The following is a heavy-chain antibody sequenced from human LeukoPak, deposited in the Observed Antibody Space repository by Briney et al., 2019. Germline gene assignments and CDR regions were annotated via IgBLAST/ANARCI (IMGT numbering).Heavy chain of an antibody. D-gene: IGHD6-13*01. J-gene: IGHJ4*02. CDR3: ARGRGSSSWYYFDY. CDR2: INHSGSI. CDR1: GGSFSGYY. V-gene: IGHV4-34*01. Sequence: PSETLSLTCAVYGGSFSGYYWSWIRQPPGKGLEWIGEINHSGSINYNPSLKSRVTISVDTSKNQFSLKLSSVTAADTAVYYCARGRGSSSWYYFDYWGQGTLVTVSS.